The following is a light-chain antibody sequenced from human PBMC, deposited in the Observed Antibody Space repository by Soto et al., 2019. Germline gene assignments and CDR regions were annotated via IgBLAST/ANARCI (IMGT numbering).Light chain of an antibody. J-gene: IGKJ4*01. CDR2: AAS. CDR1: QSISSY. Sequence: DLPMTQSPSSLSASVGDRVTITCRASQSISSYLNWYQQKPGKAPKLLIYAASTLQSEVPSRFSGSGSGTYFTLTISSMQPEDFATYYCQQSYSTPLTFGGGTKVEIK. V-gene: IGKV1-39*01. CDR3: QQSYSTPLT.